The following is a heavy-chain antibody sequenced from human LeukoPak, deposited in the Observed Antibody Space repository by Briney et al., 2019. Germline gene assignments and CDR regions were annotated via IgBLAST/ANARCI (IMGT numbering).Heavy chain of an antibody. CDR1: GGSFSGYY. Sequence: SETLSLTCVVYGGSFSGYYWSWIRQTPGKGLEWIGEINHSGSTNYNPSLKSRVTISVDTSKNQFSLKLNSVTAADTAVYFCAREGVSVTNFDYWGRGTLVTVSS. CDR2: INHSGST. J-gene: IGHJ4*02. V-gene: IGHV4-34*01. CDR3: AREGVSVTNFDY. D-gene: IGHD3-10*01.